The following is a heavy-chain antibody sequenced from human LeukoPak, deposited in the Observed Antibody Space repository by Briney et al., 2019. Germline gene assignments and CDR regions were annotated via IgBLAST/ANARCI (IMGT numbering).Heavy chain of an antibody. V-gene: IGHV4-39*07. CDR3: ARRGYTFGNWFDP. J-gene: IGHJ5*02. CDR1: GGSISSSRYY. D-gene: IGHD5-18*01. Sequence: SEILCLTCTVSGGSISSSRYYWGWVRQPPGKGLEWIGSIYYSGSTYYNPSLKSRVTISVDTSKNQFSLKLSSVTAADTAVYYCARRGYTFGNWFDPWGQGTLVTVSS. CDR2: IYYSGST.